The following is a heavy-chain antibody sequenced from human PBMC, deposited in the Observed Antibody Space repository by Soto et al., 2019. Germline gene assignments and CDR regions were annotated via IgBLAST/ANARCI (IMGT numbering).Heavy chain of an antibody. CDR3: ASGDGYYYFDY. CDR1: GYTFTSYA. J-gene: IGHJ4*02. Sequence: QVQPVQSGAEVKKPGASVKVSCKASGYTFTSYAMHWVRQAPGQRLEWMGWINAGNGNTKYSQKFRGRVTITRDTSASTAYLERSSLRSEDTAVYYCASGDGYYYFDYWGQGTLVTVSS. V-gene: IGHV1-3*01. CDR2: INAGNGNT. D-gene: IGHD3-22*01.